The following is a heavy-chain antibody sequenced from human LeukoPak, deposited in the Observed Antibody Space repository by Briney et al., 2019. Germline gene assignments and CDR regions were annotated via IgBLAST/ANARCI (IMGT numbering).Heavy chain of an antibody. D-gene: IGHD6-19*01. Sequence: ASVKVSCKASGYTFTGYYMHWVRQAPGQGLEWMGWINPNSGGTNYAQKFQGRVTMTRDTSISTAYKELSRLRSDDTAVYYCARAPSSGWSGNWFDPWGQGTLVTVSS. J-gene: IGHJ5*02. CDR3: ARAPSSGWSGNWFDP. CDR1: GYTFTGYY. CDR2: INPNSGGT. V-gene: IGHV1-2*02.